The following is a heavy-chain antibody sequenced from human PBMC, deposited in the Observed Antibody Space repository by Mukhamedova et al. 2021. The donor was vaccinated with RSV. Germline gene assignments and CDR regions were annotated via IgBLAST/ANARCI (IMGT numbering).Heavy chain of an antibody. Sequence: EYMGWINAGNGDTKYSQKFQGRVTFTGDTSASTAYMELSSLRSEDTAVYYCHVYHYYDSSGHGSDAFHIWGQGTMVTVSS. CDR3: HVYHYYDSSGHGSDAFHI. D-gene: IGHD3-22*01. V-gene: IGHV1-3*01. J-gene: IGHJ3*02. CDR2: INAGNGDT.